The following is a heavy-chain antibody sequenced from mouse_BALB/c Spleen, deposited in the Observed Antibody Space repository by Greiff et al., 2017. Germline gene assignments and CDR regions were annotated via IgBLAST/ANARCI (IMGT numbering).Heavy chain of an antibody. Sequence: EVKLMESGPGLVKPSQSLSLTCTVTGYSITSDYAWNWIRQFPGNKLEWMGYISYSGSTSYNPSLKSRISITRDTSKNQFFLQLNSVTTEDTATYYCASGMITFDYWGQGTTLTVSS. CDR3: ASGMITFDY. J-gene: IGHJ2*01. V-gene: IGHV3-2*02. D-gene: IGHD2-4*01. CDR2: ISYSGST. CDR1: GYSITSDYA.